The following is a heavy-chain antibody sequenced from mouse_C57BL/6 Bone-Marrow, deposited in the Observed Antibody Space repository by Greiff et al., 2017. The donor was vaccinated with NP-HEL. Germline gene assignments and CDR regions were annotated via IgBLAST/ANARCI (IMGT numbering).Heavy chain of an antibody. V-gene: IGHV5-17*01. J-gene: IGHJ1*03. CDR3: ASSDYYGSSSWYFDV. D-gene: IGHD1-1*01. Sequence: EVKLVESGGGLVKPGGSLKLSCAASGFTFSDYGMHWVRQAPEKGLEWVAYISSGSSTIYYADTVKGRFTISRDNAKNTLFLQMTRLRSEDTAMYYCASSDYYGSSSWYFDVWGTGTTVTVSS. CDR1: GFTFSDYG. CDR2: ISSGSSTI.